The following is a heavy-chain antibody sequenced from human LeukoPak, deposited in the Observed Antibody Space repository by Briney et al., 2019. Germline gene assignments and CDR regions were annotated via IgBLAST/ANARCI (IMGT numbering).Heavy chain of an antibody. J-gene: IGHJ4*02. Sequence: PGGSLRLSCADSGCTFSSYWMHWVRQAPGKGLVWVSRINSDGSSTSYADSVKGRFTISRDNAKNTLYLQMNSLRAEDTAVYYCARGNDGSGCEDYWGQGTLVTVSS. V-gene: IGHV3-74*01. D-gene: IGHD6-19*01. CDR3: ARGNDGSGCEDY. CDR2: INSDGSST. CDR1: GCTFSSYW.